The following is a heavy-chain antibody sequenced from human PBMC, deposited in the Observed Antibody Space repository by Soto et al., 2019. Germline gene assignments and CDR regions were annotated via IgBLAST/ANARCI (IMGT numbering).Heavy chain of an antibody. CDR2: IYPGDSDT. V-gene: IGHV5-51*01. J-gene: IGHJ6*02. CDR1: GYSFTSYW. Sequence: PGESLKISCKGSGYSFTSYWIGWVRQMPGKGLEWMGIIYPGDSDTRYSPSFQGQVTISADKSISTAYLQWSSLKASDTAMYYCARTVIKPPYYYYYYGMDVWGQGTTVTVSS. CDR3: ARTVIKPPYYYYYYGMDV. D-gene: IGHD4-4*01.